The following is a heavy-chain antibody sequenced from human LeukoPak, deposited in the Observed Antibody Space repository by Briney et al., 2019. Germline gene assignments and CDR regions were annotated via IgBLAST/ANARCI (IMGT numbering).Heavy chain of an antibody. CDR2: ISGNSDST. J-gene: IGHJ4*02. V-gene: IGHV3-23*01. CDR3: VKDPYDSSDHDQGAY. CDR1: GFTFSSYA. D-gene: IGHD3-22*01. Sequence: GGSLRLSCAASGFTFSSYAMSWVRQAPGKGLEWVSAISGNSDSTYFADSVKGRFTISRDNSKNTVYLQMDSLRADDTAVYYCVKDPYDSSDHDQGAYWGQGSLVTVSS.